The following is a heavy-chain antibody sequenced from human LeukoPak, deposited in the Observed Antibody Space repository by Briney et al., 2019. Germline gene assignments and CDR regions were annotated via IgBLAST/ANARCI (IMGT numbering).Heavy chain of an antibody. CDR1: GFTFRNYW. Sequence: GGSLRLSCAASGFTFRNYWMGWVRQAPGQGLEYVSTISSNGADTYYADSVKGRFTISRDNSKNTLYLQMTSLRVEDTAVYYCANYRKPQGLDYWGQGTLVTVSS. V-gene: IGHV3-23*01. CDR2: ISSNGADT. CDR3: ANYRKPQGLDY. J-gene: IGHJ4*02. D-gene: IGHD1-14*01.